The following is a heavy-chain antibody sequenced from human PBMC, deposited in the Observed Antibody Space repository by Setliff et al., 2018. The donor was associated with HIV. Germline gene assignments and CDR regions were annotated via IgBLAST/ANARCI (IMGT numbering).Heavy chain of an antibody. CDR2: INQNGREK. CDR1: GFTSGFTFTNYW. J-gene: IGHJ4*02. D-gene: IGHD3-22*01. Sequence: PGGSLRLSCAASGFTSGFTFTNYWMSWVRQAPGKGLEWVANINQNGREKYYVDYVKGRFTISRDNAKDSLYLQMNSLRGEDTAVYYCAGSRGYFVKAEWGQGTLVTVSS. CDR3: AGSRGYFVKAE. V-gene: IGHV3-7*01.